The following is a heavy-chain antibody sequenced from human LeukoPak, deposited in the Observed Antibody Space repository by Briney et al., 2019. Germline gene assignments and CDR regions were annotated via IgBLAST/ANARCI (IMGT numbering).Heavy chain of an antibody. CDR3: ARVRGDYYLDY. CDR1: GFSFSSYW. Sequence: PGGSLRLSCAASGFSFSSYWMHWVRQAPGKGLVWVARISPDGSSALSADSVRGRFTISRDNADNTLYLQLNSLRAEDTAVYYCARVRGDYYLDYWGQGTLVTVSS. D-gene: IGHD4-17*01. V-gene: IGHV3-74*03. J-gene: IGHJ4*02. CDR2: ISPDGSSA.